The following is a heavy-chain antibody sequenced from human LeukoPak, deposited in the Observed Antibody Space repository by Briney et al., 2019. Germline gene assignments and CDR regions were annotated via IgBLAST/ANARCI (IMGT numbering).Heavy chain of an antibody. J-gene: IGHJ4*02. CDR1: GYTFTGYY. Sequence: ASVKVSCKASGYTFTGYYMHWVRQAPGQGLEWMGWINPNSGGTSYAQKFQGRVTMTRDTSISTAYMELSRLRSDDTAVYYCARDLRGYSYGNFDYWGQGTLVTVSS. D-gene: IGHD5-18*01. CDR3: ARDLRGYSYGNFDY. CDR2: INPNSGGT. V-gene: IGHV1-2*02.